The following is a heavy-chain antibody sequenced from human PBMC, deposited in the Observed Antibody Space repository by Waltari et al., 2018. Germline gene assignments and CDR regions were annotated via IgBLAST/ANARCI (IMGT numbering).Heavy chain of an antibody. CDR1: AVTVSNNY. CDR2: IYSGGTT. V-gene: IGHV3-53*01. Sequence: EVQLVESGGGLIQPGGSRRLSCVASAVTVSNNYMTWLRQAPGKGLELVSLIYSGGTTYYADSVRGRFTISRDGSKNTVYLQMNSLRAEDTAVYFCARNQVETALGYWGQGTLVTVSS. J-gene: IGHJ4*02. CDR3: ARNQVETALGY. D-gene: IGHD2-21*02.